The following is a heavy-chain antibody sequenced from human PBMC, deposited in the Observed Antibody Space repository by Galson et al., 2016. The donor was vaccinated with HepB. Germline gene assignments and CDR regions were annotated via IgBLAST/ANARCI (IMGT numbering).Heavy chain of an antibody. CDR1: GYTFTSYG. CDR2: ISAYNGKT. V-gene: IGHV1-18*01. D-gene: IGHD3-10*01. Sequence: SVKVSCKASGYTFTSYGISWARQAPGQGLEWMGWISAYNGKTDYAQKLQGRVTMTTDTFTRTAYMELRSLRSDDTAVYYCARDQYDLYGSGSYPRGMDVWGKGTTVTVSS. J-gene: IGHJ6*04. CDR3: ARDQYDLYGSGSYPRGMDV.